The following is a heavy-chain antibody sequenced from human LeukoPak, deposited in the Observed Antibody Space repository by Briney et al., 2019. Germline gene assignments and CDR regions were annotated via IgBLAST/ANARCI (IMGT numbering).Heavy chain of an antibody. J-gene: IGHJ5*02. Sequence: WGALRLSCAASGFTFSSYRMNWVRQAPGKGLGWGSYISGSRSAIYYAESVEGRFTISRGNAKNSLYLQMNSMRAEDTAVYYCARDRYCSGGSCYPIYNWFDPSGQGTLVTASS. CDR3: ARDRYCSGGSCYPIYNWFDP. CDR1: GFTFSSYR. D-gene: IGHD2-15*01. V-gene: IGHV3-48*01. CDR2: ISGSRSAI.